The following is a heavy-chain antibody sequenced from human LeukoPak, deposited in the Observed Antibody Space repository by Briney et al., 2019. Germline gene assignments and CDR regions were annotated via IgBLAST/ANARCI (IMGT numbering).Heavy chain of an antibody. CDR3: ATDRGYSTFDI. CDR1: GFTFSNAW. J-gene: IGHJ3*02. CDR2: TKEDGSEK. Sequence: GGSLRLSCAASGFTFSNAWMNWVRQAPGKGLEWVASTKEDGSEKYYVDSVKGRFTISRDNAKNSLFLQMNSLRAEDTAVYYCATDRGYSTFDIWGQGTMVTVSS. V-gene: IGHV3-7*05. D-gene: IGHD5-18*01.